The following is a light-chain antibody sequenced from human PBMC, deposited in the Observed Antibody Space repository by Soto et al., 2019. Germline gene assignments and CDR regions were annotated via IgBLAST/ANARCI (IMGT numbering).Light chain of an antibody. Sequence: QSVLTQPPSASGSPGQSVTISCTGTSSDVGGYNYVSWYQQHPGKAPKLMIYEVSKRPSGVPDRFSGSKSGNTASLTVSGLQTEDEADYYCSSYAGSEWVFGGGTQLTVL. CDR2: EVS. CDR3: SSYAGSEWV. CDR1: SSDVGGYNY. J-gene: IGLJ3*02. V-gene: IGLV2-8*01.